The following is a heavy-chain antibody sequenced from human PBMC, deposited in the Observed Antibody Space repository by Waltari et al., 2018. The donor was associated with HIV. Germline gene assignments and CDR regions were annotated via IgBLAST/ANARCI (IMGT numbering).Heavy chain of an antibody. Sequence: QVQLVQSGAEVKKPGSSVKVSCKASGGTFSSYAISCARPAPGQGLEWMGGIIPIFGTANYAQKFQGRVTITADESTSTAYMELSSLRSEDTAVYYCAREGRTPGSLDGMDVWGQGTTVTVSS. V-gene: IGHV1-69*01. CDR1: GGTFSSYA. J-gene: IGHJ6*02. D-gene: IGHD6-13*01. CDR3: AREGRTPGSLDGMDV. CDR2: IIPIFGTA.